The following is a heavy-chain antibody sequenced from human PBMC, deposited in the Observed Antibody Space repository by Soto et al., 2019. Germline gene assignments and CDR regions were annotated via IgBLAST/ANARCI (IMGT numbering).Heavy chain of an antibody. CDR2: ISAIGGYT. CDR3: ARVGATSKIQYFDY. V-gene: IGHV3-23*01. D-gene: IGHD1-26*01. J-gene: IGHJ4*02. CDR1: GFTFGSYA. Sequence: EVQLLESGGGLVQPGGSLRLSCAASGFTFGSYAMSWVRQAPGKGLEWVSAISAIGGYTYYADSMKGRFTISRDNSKNTLYLQMDSLRAEDTAVYYCARVGATSKIQYFDYWGQGTLVTVSS.